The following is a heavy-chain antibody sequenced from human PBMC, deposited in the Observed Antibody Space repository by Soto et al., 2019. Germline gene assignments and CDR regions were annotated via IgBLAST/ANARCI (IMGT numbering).Heavy chain of an antibody. V-gene: IGHV1-69*06. CDR3: ARDPPRGYSYGYYYYYGMDV. D-gene: IGHD5-18*01. CDR2: IIPIFGTA. CDR1: GGTYISYA. J-gene: IGHJ6*02. Sequence: SVMVYCTASGGTYISYAISSVRQAPGQGLEWMGGIIPIFGTANYAQKFQGRVTITADKSASTAYMELRSLRSDGTAVYYCARDPPRGYSYGYYYYYGMDVWGQGTTVTVSS.